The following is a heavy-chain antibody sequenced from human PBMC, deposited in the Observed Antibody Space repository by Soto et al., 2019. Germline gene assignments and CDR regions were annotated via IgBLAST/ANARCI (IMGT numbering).Heavy chain of an antibody. CDR2: IKQDGSEK. J-gene: IGHJ6*02. D-gene: IGHD6-13*01. V-gene: IGHV3-7*01. CDR1: GFTFSSYW. CDR3: ARDPGLGSSTWGGYYYYYGMDV. Sequence: GGSLRLFCAASGFTFSSYWMSWVRQAPGKGLEWVANIKQDGSEKYYVDSVKGRFTISRDNAKNSLYLQMNSLRAEDTAVYYCARDPGLGSSTWGGYYYYYGMDVWGQGTTVTVSS.